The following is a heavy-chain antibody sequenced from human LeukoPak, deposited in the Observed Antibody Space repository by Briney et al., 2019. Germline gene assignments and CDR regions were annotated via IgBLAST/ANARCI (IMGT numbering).Heavy chain of an antibody. V-gene: IGHV3-23*01. J-gene: IGHJ6*03. Sequence: PGGSLRLSCAASGFTFSSYGMSWVRQAPGKGLEWVSAISGSGGSTYYADSVKGRFTISRDNSKNTLYLQMNSLRAEDTAVYYCAKDGVVVTAIRSYYYYYMDVWGKGTTVTVSS. D-gene: IGHD2-21*02. CDR2: ISGSGGST. CDR3: AKDGVVVTAIRSYYYYYMDV. CDR1: GFTFSSYG.